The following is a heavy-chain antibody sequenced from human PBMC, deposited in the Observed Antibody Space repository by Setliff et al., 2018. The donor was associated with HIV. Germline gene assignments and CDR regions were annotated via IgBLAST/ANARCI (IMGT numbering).Heavy chain of an antibody. Sequence: PGGSLRLSCAASGFTFSSYWMHWARQAPGKGLVWVSHINSDGSTTNYADSVKGRFTISRDNAKNTLYLEMNSLTAEDTAVYYCASQIAVGIWGQGTMVTVSS. J-gene: IGHJ3*02. CDR2: INSDGSTT. CDR3: ASQIAVGI. D-gene: IGHD6-19*01. CDR1: GFTFSSYW. V-gene: IGHV3-74*01.